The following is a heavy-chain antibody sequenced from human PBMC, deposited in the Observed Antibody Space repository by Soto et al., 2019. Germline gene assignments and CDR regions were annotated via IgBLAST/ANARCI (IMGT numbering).Heavy chain of an antibody. CDR3: ARARAGGSYHFDY. D-gene: IGHD1-26*01. CDR1: GGTFSSYA. CDR2: IIPIFGTA. V-gene: IGHV1-69*13. J-gene: IGHJ4*02. Sequence: SVKVSCKASGGTFSSYAISWVRQAPGQGLEWMGGIIPIFGTANYAQKFQGRVTITADESTSTAYMELSSLRSEDTAVYYCARARAGGSYHFDYWGQGTLVTVST.